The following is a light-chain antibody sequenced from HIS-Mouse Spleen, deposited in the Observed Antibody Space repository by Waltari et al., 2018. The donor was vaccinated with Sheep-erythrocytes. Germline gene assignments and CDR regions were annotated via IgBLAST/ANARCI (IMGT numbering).Light chain of an antibody. Sequence: QSALTQPASVSGSHGPSITISCPGTSSDVGGYNYVSWYQQHPGKAPKLMIYDVSKRPSGVPDRFSGSKSGNTASLTISGLQAEDEADYYCCSYAGSYTFWVFGGGTKLTVL. CDR2: DVS. CDR3: CSYAGSYTFWV. CDR1: SSDVGGYNY. J-gene: IGLJ3*02. V-gene: IGLV2-11*01.